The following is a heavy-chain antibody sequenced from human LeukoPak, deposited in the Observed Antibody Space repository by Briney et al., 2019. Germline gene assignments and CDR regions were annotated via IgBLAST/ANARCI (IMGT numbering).Heavy chain of an antibody. Sequence: GGSLRLSCAASGFTFRSYSMHWARQAPGKGLEWVSAVSGSGGSTYYADSVKGRFTISRDNSKNTLYLQMNSLRAEDTAIYYCAKDGYCSGGNCYSANDAFDIWGQGTMVTVSS. CDR1: GFTFRSYS. CDR2: VSGSGGST. V-gene: IGHV3-23*01. J-gene: IGHJ3*02. D-gene: IGHD2-15*01. CDR3: AKDGYCSGGNCYSANDAFDI.